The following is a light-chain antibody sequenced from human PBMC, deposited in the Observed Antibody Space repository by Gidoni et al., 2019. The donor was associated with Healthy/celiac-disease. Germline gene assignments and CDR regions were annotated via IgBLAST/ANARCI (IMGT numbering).Light chain of an antibody. V-gene: IGKV3-15*01. CDR3: QQYSNWPPFT. CDR1: ETIDYK. CDR2: GAS. J-gene: IGKJ4*01. Sequence: ETVLTQSPVTLSVSSGERAALSCRASETIDYKLAWYQQKPGQAPRLLIYGASIRATGVPDRFRGSGSGTEFTLTISSLQSEDFAFYYCQQYSNWPPFTFXGXTKVEMK.